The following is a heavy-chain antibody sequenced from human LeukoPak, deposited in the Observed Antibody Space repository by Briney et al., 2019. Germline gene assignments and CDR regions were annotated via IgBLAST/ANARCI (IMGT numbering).Heavy chain of an antibody. V-gene: IGHV4-30-2*01. D-gene: IGHD3-22*01. J-gene: IGHJ4*02. CDR2: IYHSGSP. CDR3: ARGVVVIPSSIYYFDY. CDR1: GGSISRGGYS. Sequence: TLSLTCAVSGGSISRGGYSWSWIRQPPGKGLEWIGHIYHSGSPYYNPPLKSRVTTSEDRSKNQFSLKLNSVTAADTAVYYCARGVVVIPSSIYYFDYWGQGTLVTVSS.